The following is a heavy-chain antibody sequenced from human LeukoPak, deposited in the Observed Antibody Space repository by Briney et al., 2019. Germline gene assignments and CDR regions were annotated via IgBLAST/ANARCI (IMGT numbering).Heavy chain of an antibody. V-gene: IGHV1-2*06. CDR1: GYTFTGYY. Sequence: GASVKVSCKASGYTFTGYYMHWVRQAPGQGLEWMGRINPNSGGTNYALKFQGRVTMTRDTSISTAYMELSRLRSDDTAVYYCARIFTLGYCSSTSCWKNSDYWGQGTLVTVSS. CDR3: ARIFTLGYCSSTSCWKNSDY. CDR2: INPNSGGT. J-gene: IGHJ4*02. D-gene: IGHD2-2*01.